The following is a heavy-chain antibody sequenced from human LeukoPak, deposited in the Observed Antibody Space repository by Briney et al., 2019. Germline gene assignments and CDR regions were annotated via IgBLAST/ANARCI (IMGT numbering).Heavy chain of an antibody. CDR1: GGTFTSYA. V-gene: IGHV1-69*13. CDR3: ARALPKGQLDYYYYNMDV. D-gene: IGHD6-6*01. J-gene: IGHJ6*03. CDR2: IIPMFGTA. Sequence: SVKVSCKASGGTFTSYAISWVRQAPGQGLEWMGGIIPMFGTANYAQKCQGRVTIRADESTSTAYMELSSLRSEDTAVYYCARALPKGQLDYYYYNMDVWGKGTTGTVSS.